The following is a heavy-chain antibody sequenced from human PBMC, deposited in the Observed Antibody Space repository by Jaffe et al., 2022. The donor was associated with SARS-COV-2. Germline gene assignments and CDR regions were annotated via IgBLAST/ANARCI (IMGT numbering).Heavy chain of an antibody. CDR2: IKSKTDGGTT. V-gene: IGHV3-15*01. D-gene: IGHD6-13*01. CDR3: TTGETGYSSSRSYYYYGMDV. J-gene: IGHJ6*02. CDR1: GFTFSNAW. Sequence: EVQLVESGGGLVKPGGSLRLSCAASGFTFSNAWMSWVRQAPGKGLEWVGRIKSKTDGGTTDYAAPVKGRFTISRDDSKNTLYLQMNSLKTEDTAVYYCTTGETGYSSSRSYYYYGMDVWGQGTTVTVSS.